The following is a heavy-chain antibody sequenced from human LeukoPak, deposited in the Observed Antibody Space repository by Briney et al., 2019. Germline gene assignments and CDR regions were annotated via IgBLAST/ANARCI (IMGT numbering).Heavy chain of an antibody. V-gene: IGHV3-30*18. CDR1: GFTSGTYA. D-gene: IGHD4-17*01. CDR2: ISYDGSNK. J-gene: IGHJ6*04. Sequence: GGSLRLSCAASGFTSGTYAMHWVRQAPGKGLEWVAVISYDGSNKYYADSVKGRFTISRDNSKNTLYLQMNSLRPEDTAVYYCAKNARDYGDYDHYGMDVWGKGTTVTVSS. CDR3: AKNARDYGDYDHYGMDV.